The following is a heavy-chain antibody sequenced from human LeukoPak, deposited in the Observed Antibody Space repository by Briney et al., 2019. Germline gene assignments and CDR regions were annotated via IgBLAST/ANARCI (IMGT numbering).Heavy chain of an antibody. Sequence: PGGSLRLSCAASGFTFSSYAMHWVRQAPGKGLEWVAVISYDGSNKYYADSVKGRFTISRDNSKNTLYLQMNSLRAGDTAVYYCARDKNTAMAFDYWGQGTLVTVSS. CDR2: ISYDGSNK. D-gene: IGHD5-18*01. V-gene: IGHV3-30*04. CDR3: ARDKNTAMAFDY. CDR1: GFTFSSYA. J-gene: IGHJ4*02.